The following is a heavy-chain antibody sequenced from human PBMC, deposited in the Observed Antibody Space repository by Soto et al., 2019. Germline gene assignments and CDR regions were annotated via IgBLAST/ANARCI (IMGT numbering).Heavy chain of an antibody. CDR3: AVSTGYCSSTSCWDAFDI. J-gene: IGHJ3*02. CDR1: GFTFDDYA. V-gene: IGHV3-9*01. CDR2: IRWNSGSI. D-gene: IGHD2-2*01. Sequence: EVQLVESGGGLVQPGRSLRLSCAASGFTFDDYAMHWVRQAPGKGLEWVSGIRWNSGSIGYADSVKGRFTISRDNAKNSLYLQMNSLRAEDTALYYCAVSTGYCSSTSCWDAFDIWGQGTMVTVSS.